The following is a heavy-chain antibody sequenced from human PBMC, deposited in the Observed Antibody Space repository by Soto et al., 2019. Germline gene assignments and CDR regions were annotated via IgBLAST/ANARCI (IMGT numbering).Heavy chain of an antibody. CDR3: ARDKEAAARSDMYV. Sequence: QVQLVESGVGLVKPGGSLRLSCAASGFTFSDYYMSWIRQAPGKGLEWVSYIGGSGNVIYYADSVKGRFTISRDNAKDSLYLQMNGLITDDTDVYYCARDKEAAARSDMYVWGQGTTVTVSS. CDR2: IGGSGNVI. V-gene: IGHV3-11*01. D-gene: IGHD2-2*01. CDR1: GFTFSDYY. J-gene: IGHJ6*02.